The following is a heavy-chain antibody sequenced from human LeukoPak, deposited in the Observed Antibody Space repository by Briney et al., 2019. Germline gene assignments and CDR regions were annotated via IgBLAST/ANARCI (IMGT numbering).Heavy chain of an antibody. CDR1: GGSLSSHY. CDR2: IYYTGIT. CDR3: ARFSSGCSTASCYLTN. D-gene: IGHD2-2*01. V-gene: IGHV4-59*11. J-gene: IGHJ4*02. Sequence: PSETLSLTCTVGGGSLSSHYWSWIRQPPGKGLELVGHIYYTGITFYNPSLNSRVIISLDTSRNQFSLRLTSVTAADTAVYYCARFSSGCSTASCYLTNWGQGTLVTVSS.